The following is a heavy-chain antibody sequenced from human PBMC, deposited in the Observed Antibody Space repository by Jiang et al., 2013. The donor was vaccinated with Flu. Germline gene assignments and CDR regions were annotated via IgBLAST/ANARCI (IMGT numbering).Heavy chain of an antibody. CDR2: INHSGST. Sequence: KPSETLSLTCAVYGGSFSGYYWTWIRQPPRVGGVEWIGEINHSGSTNYNPSLKSRVTISIDTSKNQVSLIMTSVTAADTAVYFCARGGRGAYSEILTGYQPGFDFWGQGTLVTVSS. CDR3: ARGGRGAYSEILTGYQPGFDF. V-gene: IGHV4-34*01. CDR1: GGSFSGYY. J-gene: IGHJ4*02. D-gene: IGHD3-9*01.